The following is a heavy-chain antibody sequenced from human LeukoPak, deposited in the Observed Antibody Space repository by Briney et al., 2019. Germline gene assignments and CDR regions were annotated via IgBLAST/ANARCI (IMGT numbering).Heavy chain of an antibody. V-gene: IGHV4-59*01. J-gene: IGHJ4*02. Sequence: SETLSLTCTVSGGSISSYYWSWNRQPPGKGLEWIGYIYYSGSTNYNPSLKSRVTISVDTSKNQFSLKLSSVTAADTAVYYCARGEVVTAFFDYWGQGTLVTVSS. CDR2: IYYSGST. CDR1: GGSISSYY. D-gene: IGHD3-22*01. CDR3: ARGEVVTAFFDY.